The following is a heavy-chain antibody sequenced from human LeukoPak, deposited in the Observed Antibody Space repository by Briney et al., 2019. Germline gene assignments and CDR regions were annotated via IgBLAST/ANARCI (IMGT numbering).Heavy chain of an antibody. Sequence: PSETLSLTCTVSGGSISSGSYYWSWIRQPAGKGLEWIGRIYTSGSTNYSPSLKSRVTISVDTSKNQFSLKLSSVTAADTAVYYCAREPGDIVVVPAAIRFDPWGQGTLVTVSS. CDR3: AREPGDIVVVPAAIRFDP. D-gene: IGHD2-2*01. V-gene: IGHV4-61*02. J-gene: IGHJ5*02. CDR2: IYTSGST. CDR1: GGSISSGSYY.